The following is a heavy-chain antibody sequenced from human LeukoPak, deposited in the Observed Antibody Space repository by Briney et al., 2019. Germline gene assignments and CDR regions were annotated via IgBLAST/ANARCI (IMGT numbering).Heavy chain of an antibody. Sequence: GGSLRLSCAASGFSFSTSGMHWVRQASGKGLEWVGRIRSKARSYATTYAESVKGRFTISRDDSKNTAYLQMNSLKTEDTAVYYCTSQVDEGYWGQGTLVTVSS. J-gene: IGHJ4*02. V-gene: IGHV3-73*01. CDR2: IRSKARSYAT. CDR1: GFSFSTSG. D-gene: IGHD5-12*01. CDR3: TSQVDEGY.